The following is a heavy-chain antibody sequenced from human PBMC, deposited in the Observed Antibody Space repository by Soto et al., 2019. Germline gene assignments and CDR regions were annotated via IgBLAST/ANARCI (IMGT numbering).Heavy chain of an antibody. CDR3: SKDLTIAARWVGDV. Sequence: LSRSGAASGESVSSFSMSYSLQAPGRGLEWVSSICTSGDGTYYAASVKGRFTISRDNSKNTLYLQMNSLRVEDTATYYCSKDLTIAARWVGDVSGQGPTLTVSS. V-gene: IGHV3-23*01. J-gene: IGHJ6*02. CDR1: GESVSSFS. CDR2: ICTSGDGT. D-gene: IGHD6-6*01.